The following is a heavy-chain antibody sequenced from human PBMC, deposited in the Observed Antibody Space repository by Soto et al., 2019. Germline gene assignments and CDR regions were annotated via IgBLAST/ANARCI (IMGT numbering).Heavy chain of an antibody. J-gene: IGHJ6*02. D-gene: IGHD6-13*01. V-gene: IGHV1-2*04. Sequence: ASVKVSCKASGYTFTGYYIHWVRQAPGQGLEWMGWINPSSGGTNYAQKLQGWVTMTRDTSISTAYMELSRLRSDDTAVYYCARDNEQQPPGYYYGMDVWGQGTTLTVSS. CDR1: GYTFTGYY. CDR2: INPSSGGT. CDR3: ARDNEQQPPGYYYGMDV.